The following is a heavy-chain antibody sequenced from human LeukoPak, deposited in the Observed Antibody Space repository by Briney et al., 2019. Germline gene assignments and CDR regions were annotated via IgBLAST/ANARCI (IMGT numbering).Heavy chain of an antibody. CDR3: TWVDCSGGSCYFAS. Sequence: GGSLRLSCELSGIPFIDALMSWVRQAPGKGLEWVGRIKGTTADGTTAYAAPVKGRFLITRDDSQRMVYLQMDSLKIEDTAVYFCTWVDCSGGSCYFASWGQGTQVTVSS. D-gene: IGHD2-15*01. V-gene: IGHV3-15*01. CDR1: GIPFIDAL. CDR2: IKGTTADGTT. J-gene: IGHJ4*02.